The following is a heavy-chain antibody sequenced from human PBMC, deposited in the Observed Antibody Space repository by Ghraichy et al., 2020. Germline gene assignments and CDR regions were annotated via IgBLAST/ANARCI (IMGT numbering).Heavy chain of an antibody. CDR1: GGSFSGYY. D-gene: IGHD6-19*01. J-gene: IGHJ4*02. V-gene: IGHV4-34*01. CDR3: AWSGAKQWLARYFDY. Sequence: SQTLSLTCAVYGGSFSGYYWSWIRQPPGKGLEWIGEINHSGSTNYNPSLKSRVTISVDTSKNQFSLKLSSVTAADTAVYYCAWSGAKQWLARYFDYWGQGSLVTVSS. CDR2: INHSGST.